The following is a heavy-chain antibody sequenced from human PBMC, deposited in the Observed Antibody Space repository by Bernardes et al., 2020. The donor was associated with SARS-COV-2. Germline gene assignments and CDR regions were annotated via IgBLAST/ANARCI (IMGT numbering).Heavy chain of an antibody. CDR1: GGSISSGGYY. Sequence: SETLSLTCTVSGGSISSGGYYWSWIRQHPGKGLEWIGYIYYSGSTYYNPSLKSRVTISVDTSKNQFSLKLSSVTAAATAVYYCARASGVGTIFGVVIVQAFDIWGQGTMVTVSS. CDR3: ARASGVGTIFGVVIVQAFDI. J-gene: IGHJ3*02. V-gene: IGHV4-31*03. D-gene: IGHD3-3*01. CDR2: IYYSGST.